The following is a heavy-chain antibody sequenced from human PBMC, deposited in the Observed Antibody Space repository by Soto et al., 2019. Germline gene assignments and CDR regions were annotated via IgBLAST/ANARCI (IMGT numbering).Heavy chain of an antibody. CDR3: ARAPKVSGSAQTRPDF. D-gene: IGHD6-6*01. Sequence: WETLSLTCSLYSGSLSGYYWSWIRQPPGKGLEWIGEISPSGTTNYSPSLKSRVSISVDTSKNQFSLNLTSLTAADTAVYYCARAPKVSGSAQTRPDFWGQGSLVTVPQ. J-gene: IGHJ4*02. CDR1: SGSLSGYY. CDR2: ISPSGTT. V-gene: IGHV4-34*01.